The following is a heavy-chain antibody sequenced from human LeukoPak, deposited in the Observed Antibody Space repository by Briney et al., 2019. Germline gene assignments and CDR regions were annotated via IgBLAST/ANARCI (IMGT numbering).Heavy chain of an antibody. CDR3: AKGLKTAVGPYKGYHYYMDV. J-gene: IGHJ6*03. CDR2: IRYDGSNK. D-gene: IGHD5-18*01. Sequence: GGSLRLSCAASGFTFSSYGMHWVRQAPGKGLEWVAFIRYDGSNKYYADSVKGRFTISRDNSKNTLSLQVSSLRAEDTAIYYCAKGLKTAVGPYKGYHYYMDVWGKGTTVTVSS. V-gene: IGHV3-30*02. CDR1: GFTFSSYG.